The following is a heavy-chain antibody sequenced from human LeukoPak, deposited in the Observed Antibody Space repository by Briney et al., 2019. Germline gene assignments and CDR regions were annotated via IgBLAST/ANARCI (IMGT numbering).Heavy chain of an antibody. CDR3: VRDGGMTLQRRFFFDY. V-gene: IGHV3-23*01. J-gene: IGHJ4*02. CDR2: IRGSGGST. Sequence: PGGSLRLSCAASGFTFSSYAMNWVRQAPGKRLEWVSAIRGSGGSTYYADSVKGRFTISRYNAKNSLYLQMNSLRAEDTAVYYCVRDGGMTLQRRFFFDYWGRGTLVTVSS. D-gene: IGHD1-26*01. CDR1: GFTFSSYA.